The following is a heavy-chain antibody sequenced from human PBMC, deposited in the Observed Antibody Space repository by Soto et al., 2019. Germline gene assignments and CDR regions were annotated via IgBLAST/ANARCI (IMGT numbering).Heavy chain of an antibody. CDR3: ARDLYGSGSFDYYGMDV. V-gene: IGHV1-69*13. Sequence: SVKVSCKASGGTFSSYAISWVRQAPGQGLEWMGGIIPIFGTANYAQKFQGRVTITADQSTSTAYMELSSLRSEDTAVYYCARDLYGSGSFDYYGMDVWGQGTTVTVSS. CDR2: IIPIFGTA. J-gene: IGHJ6*02. CDR1: GGTFSSYA. D-gene: IGHD3-10*01.